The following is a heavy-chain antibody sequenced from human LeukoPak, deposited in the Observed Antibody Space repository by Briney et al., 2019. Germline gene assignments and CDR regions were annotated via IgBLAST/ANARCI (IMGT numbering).Heavy chain of an antibody. CDR3: ASGGHSGSYVFDY. J-gene: IGHJ4*02. Sequence: SVKVSCKASGGTFSSYAISWVRQAPEQGLEWMGRIIPIFGIANYAQKFQGRVTITADKSTSTAYMELSSLRSEDTAVYYCASGGHSGSYVFDYWGQGTLVTVSS. D-gene: IGHD1-26*01. CDR1: GGTFSSYA. CDR2: IIPIFGIA. V-gene: IGHV1-69*04.